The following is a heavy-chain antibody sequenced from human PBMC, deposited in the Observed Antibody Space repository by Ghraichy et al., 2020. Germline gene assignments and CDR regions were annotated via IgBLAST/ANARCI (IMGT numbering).Heavy chain of an antibody. CDR2: IYYSGST. CDR3: ARLSGYPGFAFDI. CDR1: GGSISSSSYY. D-gene: IGHD3-22*01. V-gene: IGHV4-39*01. Sequence: SETLSLTCTVSGGSISSSSYYWGWIRQPPGKGLEWIGSIYYSGSTYYNPSLKSRVTISVDTSKNQFSLKLSSVTAADTAGYYCARLSGYPGFAFDIWGQGTMVTVSS. J-gene: IGHJ3*02.